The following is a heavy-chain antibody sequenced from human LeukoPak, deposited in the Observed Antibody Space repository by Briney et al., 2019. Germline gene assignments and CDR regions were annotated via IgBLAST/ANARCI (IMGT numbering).Heavy chain of an antibody. J-gene: IGHJ4*02. V-gene: IGHV3-23*01. CDR3: AKGVYSSSWYRGVGDY. CDR2: ISGSGGST. CDR1: GFTFSSYA. Sequence: GGSLRLSCAASGFTFSSYAMSWVRQAPGKGLEWVSAISGSGGSTYCADSVKGRFTISRDNSKNTLYLQMNSLRAEDTAVYYCAKGVYSSSWYRGVGDYWGQGTLVTVSS. D-gene: IGHD6-13*01.